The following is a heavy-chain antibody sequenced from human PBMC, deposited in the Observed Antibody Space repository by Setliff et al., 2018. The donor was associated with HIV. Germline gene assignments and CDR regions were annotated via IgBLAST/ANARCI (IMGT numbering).Heavy chain of an antibody. CDR1: GGSLNDYY. D-gene: IGHD1-1*01. CDR3: ARDWNHYFYYMDV. Sequence: SETLSLTCAVYGGSLNDYYWSWIRLPPGKGLEWIGEINHSGSTNYNPSLKSRVTISVDTSKNQSSLKLTSVTAADTAVYYCARDWNHYFYYMDVWGKGTTVTSP. V-gene: IGHV4-34*01. J-gene: IGHJ6*03. CDR2: INHSGST.